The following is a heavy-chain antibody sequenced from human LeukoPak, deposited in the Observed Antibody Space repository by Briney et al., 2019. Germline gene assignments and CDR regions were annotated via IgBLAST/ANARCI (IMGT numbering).Heavy chain of an antibody. Sequence: GGSLRLSCAASGFTFSDHYMDWVRQAPGKGLEWVGRTRNKANSYATEYAASVKGRFSISRDDSNNSLFLQMNSLKPEDTAVYYCARDLRDYYDSSGYSLPFAYWGQGTLVTVSS. CDR1: GFTFSDHY. D-gene: IGHD3-22*01. J-gene: IGHJ4*02. V-gene: IGHV3-72*01. CDR2: TRNKANSYAT. CDR3: ARDLRDYYDSSGYSLPFAY.